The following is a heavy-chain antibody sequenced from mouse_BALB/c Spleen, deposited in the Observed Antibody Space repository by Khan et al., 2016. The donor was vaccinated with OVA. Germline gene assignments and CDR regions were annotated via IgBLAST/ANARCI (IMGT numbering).Heavy chain of an antibody. CDR3: ARIKKIVTTYVDY. Sequence: QVQLQQPGAELVKPGASVKMSCKASGYTFTSYWMHWVKQRLGQGLEWFAETNHTNGRTYYNEKFKSKATLTVAKSTSTSYSQLSGPTCKDSAVYYVARIKKIVTTYVDYGGKGTTLTFSS. CDR1: GYTFTSYW. J-gene: IGHJ2*01. V-gene: IGHV1S81*02. CDR2: TNHTNGRT. D-gene: IGHD2-5*01.